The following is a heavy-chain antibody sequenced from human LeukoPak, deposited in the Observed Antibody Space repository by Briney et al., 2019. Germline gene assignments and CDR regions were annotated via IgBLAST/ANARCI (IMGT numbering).Heavy chain of an antibody. Sequence: ESGPALVKPTQTLTLTCTFSGFSLSTPEMCVTWIRQPPGKALEWLARIDWDDDKFYSPSLRTRLTIPKDTPKNQVVLGMTNMDPVDTGTYYCARMTPDSPSFDYWGQGALITVSS. D-gene: IGHD2-15*01. CDR3: ARMTPDSPSFDY. J-gene: IGHJ4*02. CDR2: IDWDDDK. V-gene: IGHV2-70*17. CDR1: GFSLSTPEMC.